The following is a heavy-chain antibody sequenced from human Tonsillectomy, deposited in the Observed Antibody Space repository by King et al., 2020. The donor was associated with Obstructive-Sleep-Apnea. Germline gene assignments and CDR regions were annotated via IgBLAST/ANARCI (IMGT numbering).Heavy chain of an antibody. Sequence: VQLVESGGGVVQPGGSLRLSGAASGFTFYSYDIHWVRQAPGKGLEWVTFIQFDGSDTYYADSVKGRFTISRDNSKNTLYLQMHSLRPEDTAMYYCAKAGFAFDMWGQGTMVTVSS. J-gene: IGHJ3*02. D-gene: IGHD3-10*01. CDR3: AKAGFAFDM. CDR1: GFTFYSYD. V-gene: IGHV3-30*02. CDR2: IQFDGSDT.